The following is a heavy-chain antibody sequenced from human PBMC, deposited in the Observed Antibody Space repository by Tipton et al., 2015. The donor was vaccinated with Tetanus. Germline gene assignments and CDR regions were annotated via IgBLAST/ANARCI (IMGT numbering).Heavy chain of an antibody. CDR1: GGSISSGGYY. CDR2: IYYSGST. CDR3: ARDRYYDILTGYYGVGVDRLYGMDV. J-gene: IGHJ6*02. V-gene: IGHV4-31*03. Sequence: TLSLTCTVSGGSISSGGYYWSWIRQHPGKGLEWIGHIYYSGSTYYNPSLKSRVTISVDTSKNQFSLKLSSVTAADTAVYYCARDRYYDILTGYYGVGVDRLYGMDVWGQGTTVTVSS. D-gene: IGHD3-9*01.